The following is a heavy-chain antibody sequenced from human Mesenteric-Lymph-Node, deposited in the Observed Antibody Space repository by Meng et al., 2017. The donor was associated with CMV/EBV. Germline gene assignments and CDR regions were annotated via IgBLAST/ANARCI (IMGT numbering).Heavy chain of an antibody. Sequence: GESLKISCAASGFIFSDYYMSWIRQAPGKGLEWVSYISSSGTSIYYIDSVEGRFTVSRDNAKNSLYLQMNSLSAEDTAVYYCARGQTGAFDPWGQGTLVTVSS. CDR1: GFIFSDYY. CDR2: ISSSGTSI. CDR3: ARGQTGAFDP. V-gene: IGHV3-11*01. J-gene: IGHJ5*02. D-gene: IGHD7-27*01.